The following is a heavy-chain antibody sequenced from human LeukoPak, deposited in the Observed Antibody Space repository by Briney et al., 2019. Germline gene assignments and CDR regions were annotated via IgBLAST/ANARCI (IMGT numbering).Heavy chain of an antibody. Sequence: ASVKVSSKATGYTFSGYYMYWVRQAPGQGLEWMGWINPNSGGTNYAQKFQGRVTMTRDTSISTAYMELNRLRSDDTAVYYCARDGAAAGTSNYYYYMDVWGKGTTVTISS. CDR2: INPNSGGT. CDR3: ARDGAAAGTSNYYYYMDV. J-gene: IGHJ6*03. D-gene: IGHD6-13*01. V-gene: IGHV1-2*02. CDR1: GYTFSGYY.